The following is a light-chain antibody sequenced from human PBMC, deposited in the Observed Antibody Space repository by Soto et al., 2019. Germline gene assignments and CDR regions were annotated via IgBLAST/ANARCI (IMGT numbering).Light chain of an antibody. J-gene: IGLJ2*01. CDR3: CSYATPRR. V-gene: IGLV2-23*02. CDR1: SSDVGSYNL. Sequence: QSALTQPASVSGSPGQSITISCTGTSSDVGSYNLVSWYQQHPGKAPKLIIYEVSERPSGVSHRFSGSKTGNTASLTISGLQAEDEADYYCCSYATPRRFGGGTKLTVL. CDR2: EVS.